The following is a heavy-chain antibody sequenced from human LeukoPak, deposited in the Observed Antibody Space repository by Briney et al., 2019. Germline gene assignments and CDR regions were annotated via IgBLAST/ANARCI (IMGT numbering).Heavy chain of an antibody. J-gene: IGHJ4*02. CDR3: AKDQGSGSYPLDY. Sequence: GGSLRLSCAASGFTFSSYAMSWVRQAPGKGLEWVSAISGSGGSTYYADSVKGLFTISRDNSKNTLYLQMNSLRAEDTAVYYCAKDQGSGSYPLDYWGQGTLVTVSS. D-gene: IGHD1-26*01. CDR2: ISGSGGST. V-gene: IGHV3-23*01. CDR1: GFTFSSYA.